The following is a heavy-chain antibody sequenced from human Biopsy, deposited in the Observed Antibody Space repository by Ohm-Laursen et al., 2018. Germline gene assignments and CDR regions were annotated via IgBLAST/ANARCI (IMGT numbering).Heavy chain of an antibody. V-gene: IGHV3-33*01. J-gene: IGHJ3*02. D-gene: IGHD1-1*01. CDR3: ARPTNARAGGAPFDI. CDR1: GCSYRSYV. CDR2: LWYDGTNK. Sequence: SLSHSRPQSGCSYRSYVMYRVRPAPGKGLAWVAVLWYDGTNKYYADSVKGRFTISRDNSKNTLCLQMNSLRAEDTAMYYCARPTNARAGGAPFDIWGQGTMVTVSS.